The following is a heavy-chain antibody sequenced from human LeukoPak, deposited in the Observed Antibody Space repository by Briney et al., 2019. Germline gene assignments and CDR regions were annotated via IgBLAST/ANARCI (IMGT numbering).Heavy chain of an antibody. CDR2: ISYDGSNE. D-gene: IGHD6-13*01. V-gene: IGHV3-30*18. Sequence: GRSLRLSCAASGFTFSSYGMHWVRQAPGKGLEWVALISYDGSNEYYADSVKGRFTISRDKSKNTLYVQMNSLRAEDTAAYYCAKDRSSSWTWTIDYWGQGTLVTVSS. J-gene: IGHJ4*02. CDR1: GFTFSSYG. CDR3: AKDRSSSWTWTIDY.